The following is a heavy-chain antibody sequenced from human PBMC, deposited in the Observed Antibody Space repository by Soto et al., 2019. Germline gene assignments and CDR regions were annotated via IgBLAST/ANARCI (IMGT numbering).Heavy chain of an antibody. D-gene: IGHD4-4*01. CDR3: ARALYSNYVDY. CDR1: GFTFSSYG. V-gene: IGHV3-33*01. Sequence: QVQLVESGGGVVQPGRSLRLSCAASGFTFSSYGMHWVRQAPGKGLEWVAVIWYDGSNKYYADSVKGRFTISRDNSTNTLYLQMNSLRAEDTAVYYCARALYSNYVDYCCQGNLVTVSS. J-gene: IGHJ4*02. CDR2: IWYDGSNK.